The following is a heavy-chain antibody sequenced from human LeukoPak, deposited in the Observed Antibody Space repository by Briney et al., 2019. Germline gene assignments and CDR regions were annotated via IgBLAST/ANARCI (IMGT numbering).Heavy chain of an antibody. Sequence: GGSLRLSCAASGFTFSNYAMSWVRQAPARGLEWVSSLRGDGETFYADSVKGRFTLSRDDSRNTVYLQLNNLRVEDTAVYYCARDGSWGDYQFYFYMDVWGKGTTVTVSS. CDR3: ARDGSWGDYQFYFYMDV. D-gene: IGHD2-2*01. J-gene: IGHJ6*03. V-gene: IGHV3-23*01. CDR2: LRGDGET. CDR1: GFTFSNYA.